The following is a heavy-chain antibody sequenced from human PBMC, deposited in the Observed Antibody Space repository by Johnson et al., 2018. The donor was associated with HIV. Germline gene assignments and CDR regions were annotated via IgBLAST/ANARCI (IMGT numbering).Heavy chain of an antibody. CDR3: AREWDPRTPDAFDI. D-gene: IGHD1-26*01. J-gene: IGHJ3*02. V-gene: IGHV3-30*04. CDR1: EFTFKDYY. Sequence: VQLVESGGGSVKPGGSLRLSCAASEFTFKDYYMNWIRQAPGKGLEWVAVISYDGSNKYYADSVKGRFTISRDNSKNTLYLQMNSLRAEDTAVYYCAREWDPRTPDAFDIWGQGTMVTVSS. CDR2: ISYDGSNK.